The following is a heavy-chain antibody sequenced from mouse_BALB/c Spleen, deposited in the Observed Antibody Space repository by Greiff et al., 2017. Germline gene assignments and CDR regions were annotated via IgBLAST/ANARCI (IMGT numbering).Heavy chain of an antibody. Sequence: EVKLQESGGGLVKPGGSLKLSCAASGFTFSSYTMSWVRQTPEKRLEWVATISSGGSYTYYPDSVKGRFTISRDNAKNTLYLQMSSLKSEDTAMYYCTNNWDYFDYWGQGTTLTVSS. V-gene: IGHV5-6-4*01. CDR2: ISSGGSYT. CDR1: GFTFSSYT. CDR3: TNNWDYFDY. D-gene: IGHD4-1*02. J-gene: IGHJ2*01.